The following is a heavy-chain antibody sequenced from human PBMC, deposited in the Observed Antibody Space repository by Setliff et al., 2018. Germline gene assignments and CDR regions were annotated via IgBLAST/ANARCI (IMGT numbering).Heavy chain of an antibody. CDR3: ARINMVRGVPPHLDY. CDR2: IDWDDAK. Sequence: SQTLTLTCAFSGFSLTASGMCVTWIRQPPGKTLEWLARIDWDDAKYYRTSLKTRLTISKDTSKNQVVLTMTNMDPVDTATYYCARINMVRGVPPHLDYWGQGTLVTVS. J-gene: IGHJ4*02. CDR1: GFSLTASGMC. V-gene: IGHV2-70*11. D-gene: IGHD3-10*01.